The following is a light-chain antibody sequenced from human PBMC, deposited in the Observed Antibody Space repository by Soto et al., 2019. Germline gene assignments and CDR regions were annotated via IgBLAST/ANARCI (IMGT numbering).Light chain of an antibody. J-gene: IGLJ3*02. CDR2: DVT. CDR1: SSDVGGYDF. CDR3: SSYAGSYILGV. V-gene: IGLV2-11*01. Sequence: QSVLAQPRSVSGSPGQSVILSCTGTSSDVGGYDFVSWYQQYPGKAPKLIIFDVTERTSGVPDRFSGSKSGNSASLTISGLQAEDEADYYCSSYAGSYILGVFGGGTKLTVL.